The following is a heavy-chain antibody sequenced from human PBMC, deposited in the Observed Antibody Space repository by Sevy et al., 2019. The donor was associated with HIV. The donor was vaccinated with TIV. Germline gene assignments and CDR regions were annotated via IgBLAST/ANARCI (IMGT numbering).Heavy chain of an antibody. J-gene: IGHJ6*03. CDR3: ARPLKYCSSTSCYLGDYYYYMDV. CDR2: ISSSSSYI. D-gene: IGHD2-2*01. Sequence: GESLKISCAASGFTFSSYSMNWVRQAPGKGLEWVSSISSSSSYIYYADSVKGRFTISRDNAKNSLYLQMNSLRTEDTAVYYCARPLKYCSSTSCYLGDYYYYMDVWGKGTTVTVSS. V-gene: IGHV3-21*01. CDR1: GFTFSSYS.